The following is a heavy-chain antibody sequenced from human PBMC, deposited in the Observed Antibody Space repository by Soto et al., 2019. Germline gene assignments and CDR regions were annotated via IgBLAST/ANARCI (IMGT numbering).Heavy chain of an antibody. D-gene: IGHD1-1*01. V-gene: IGHV4-4*02. CDR2: IHHSGTT. CDR3: SGAGDRSYTWTY. CDR1: SGSISSSSW. Sequence: QVQLQESGPGLVKSSGTLSLTRAVSSGSISSSSWYSWVRQPPGKGLEGIGEIHHSGTTYCNPALERPISKTHGAPKNQFSLEAGSVDGADKAGYYRSGAGDRSYTWTYWGQGTLVTVSS. J-gene: IGHJ4*02.